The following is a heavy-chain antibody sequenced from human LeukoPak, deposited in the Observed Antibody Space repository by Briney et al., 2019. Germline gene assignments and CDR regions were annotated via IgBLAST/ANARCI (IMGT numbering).Heavy chain of an antibody. CDR2: ISGSGGST. CDR1: GFTFSSYG. V-gene: IGHV3-23*01. D-gene: IGHD6-13*01. CDR3: AKHPGYSSSWGDY. J-gene: IGHJ4*02. Sequence: GGSLRLSCAASGFTFSSYGMSWVRQAPGKGLEWVSAISGSGGSTYYADSVKGRFTISRDNSKNTLYLQMNSLRAEDTAVYYCAKHPGYSSSWGDYWGQGTLVTVSS.